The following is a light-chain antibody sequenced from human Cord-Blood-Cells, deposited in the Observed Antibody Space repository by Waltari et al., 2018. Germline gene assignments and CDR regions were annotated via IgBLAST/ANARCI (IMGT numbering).Light chain of an antibody. CDR3: MQGTHWPPT. J-gene: IGKJ1*01. CDR2: KVS. Sequence: DVVMTQSPLSLPVTLGQPASIPCRSSQSLVYSDGNTYLNWFQQRPGQSPRRLIYKVSNRDSGVPDRFSRSGSGTDFTLKISRVEAEDVGVYYCMQGTHWPPTFGQGTKVEIK. CDR1: QSLVYSDGNTY. V-gene: IGKV2-30*01.